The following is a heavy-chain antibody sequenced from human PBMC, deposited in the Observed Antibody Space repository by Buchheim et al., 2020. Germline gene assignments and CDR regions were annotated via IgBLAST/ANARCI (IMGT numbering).Heavy chain of an antibody. CDR3: VREGRPNYYSYAMDV. CDR1: GGPITSTSFH. D-gene: IGHD2-8*01. CDR2: VFHGGDT. V-gene: IGHV4-39*07. J-gene: IGHJ6*02. Sequence: QLQLEESGPGLVKPSETLSLTCTVSGGPITSTSFHWGWVRQTPGQGLEWMGSVFHGGDTYYNPSLKSRITVSIDTPKTQFYLELRSLTAADTAVYYCVREGRPNYYSYAMDVWGQGTT.